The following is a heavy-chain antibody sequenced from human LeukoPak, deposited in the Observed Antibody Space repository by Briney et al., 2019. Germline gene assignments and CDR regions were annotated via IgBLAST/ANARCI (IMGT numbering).Heavy chain of an antibody. CDR1: GGSFSGYY. V-gene: IGHV4-34*01. CDR3: ARGSGSSTSWRAYGMNV. CDR2: INHSGST. J-gene: IGHJ6*02. Sequence: SETLSLTCAVYGGSFSGYYWSWIRQPPGKGLEWIGEINHSGSTSYNPSLKSRVTISVDTSKNQFSLKLSSVTAADTAVYYCARGSGSSTSWRAYGMNVWGQGTTVTVSS. D-gene: IGHD2-2*01.